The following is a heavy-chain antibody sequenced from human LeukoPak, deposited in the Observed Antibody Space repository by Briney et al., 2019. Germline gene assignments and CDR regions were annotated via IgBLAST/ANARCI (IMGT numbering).Heavy chain of an antibody. CDR3: ARKHLIVVVPAAIRRGFDY. CDR2: ISGSGGST. V-gene: IGHV3-23*01. Sequence: GGSLRLSCAASGSTFSSYAMSWVRQAPGKGLEWVSAISGSGGSTYYADSVKGRFTISRDNSKNTLYLQMNSLRAEDTAVYYCARKHLIVVVPAAIRRGFDYWGQGTLVTVSS. J-gene: IGHJ4*02. CDR1: GSTFSSYA. D-gene: IGHD2-2*02.